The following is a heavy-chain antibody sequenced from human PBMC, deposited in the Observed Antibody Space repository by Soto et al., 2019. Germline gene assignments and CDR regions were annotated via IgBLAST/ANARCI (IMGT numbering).Heavy chain of an antibody. V-gene: IGHV1-18*01. CDR1: GYTFTSYG. CDR2: ISAYNGNT. Sequence: AASVKVSCKASGYTFTSYGISWVRQAPGQGLEWMGWISAYNGNTNYAQKLQGRVTMTTDTSTSTAYMELRSLRSDDTAVYYCARAGPGYCSGGSCPSGAFDIWGQGTMVTVSS. J-gene: IGHJ3*02. D-gene: IGHD2-15*01. CDR3: ARAGPGYCSGGSCPSGAFDI.